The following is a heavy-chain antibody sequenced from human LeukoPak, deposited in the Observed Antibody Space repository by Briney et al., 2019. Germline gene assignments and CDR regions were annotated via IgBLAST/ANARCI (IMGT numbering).Heavy chain of an antibody. CDR3: ARPSKVVVVAATLDY. V-gene: IGHV5-51*01. J-gene: IGHJ4*02. CDR2: IYPGDSDT. Sequence: GESLKISCKGSGYSFTNYWIGWVRQMPGKGLEWMGIIYPGDSDTRYSPSFQGQVTISADKSIRTAYLQWSSLKASDTAMYYCARPSKVVVVAATLDYWGQGTLVTVSS. CDR1: GYSFTNYW. D-gene: IGHD2-15*01.